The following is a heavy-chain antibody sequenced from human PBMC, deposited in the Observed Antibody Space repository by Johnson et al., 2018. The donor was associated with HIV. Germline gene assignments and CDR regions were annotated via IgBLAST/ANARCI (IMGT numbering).Heavy chain of an antibody. V-gene: IGHV3-30-3*01. CDR3: VRDDYSFHI. Sequence: QMQLVESGGGVVQPGRSLRLSCAASGFTFSSYAMHWVRQAPGKGLEWVAVISYDGSNKYYADSVKGRFTISRDNSKNTLYLEMSGLRADDTAVYYCVRDDYSFHIWGRGTLVTVSS. D-gene: IGHD4/OR15-4a*01. CDR1: GFTFSSYA. CDR2: ISYDGSNK. J-gene: IGHJ3*02.